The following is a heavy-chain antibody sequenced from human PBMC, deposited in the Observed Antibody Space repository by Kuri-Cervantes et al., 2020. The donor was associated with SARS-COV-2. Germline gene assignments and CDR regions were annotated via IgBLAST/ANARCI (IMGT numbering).Heavy chain of an antibody. V-gene: IGHV3-53*01. CDR1: GFTVSSNY. CDR3: ARARGEYDFWSGYYPSYYYYYYGMDV. Sequence: GGSLRLSCAASGFTVSSNYMSWVRQAPGKGLEWVSVIYSGGSTYYADSVKGRFTISRVNSKNTLYLQMNSLRAEDTAVYYCARARGEYDFWSGYYPSYYYYYYGMDVWGQGTTVTVSS. J-gene: IGHJ6*02. CDR2: IYSGGST. D-gene: IGHD3-3*01.